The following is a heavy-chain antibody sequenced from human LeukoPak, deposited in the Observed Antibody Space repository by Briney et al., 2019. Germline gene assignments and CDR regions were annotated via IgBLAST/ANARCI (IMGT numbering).Heavy chain of an antibody. Sequence: GGSLRLSCAASGFTFSSYAMHWVRQAPGKGLEWVAVISYDGSNKYYADSVKGRFTISRDNAKNSLYLQMNSLRAEDTAVYYCAGRRSSRLNWFDPWGQGTLVTVSS. CDR3: AGRRSSRLNWFDP. CDR2: ISYDGSNK. V-gene: IGHV3-30-3*01. CDR1: GFTFSSYA. J-gene: IGHJ5*02. D-gene: IGHD2-2*01.